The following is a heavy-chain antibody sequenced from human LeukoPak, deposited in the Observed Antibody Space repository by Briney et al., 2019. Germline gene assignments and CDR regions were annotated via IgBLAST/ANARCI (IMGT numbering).Heavy chain of an antibody. CDR1: GFTFSSYS. CDR2: ISSSSSYI. D-gene: IGHD6-13*01. J-gene: IGHJ4*02. CDR3: ARDYSSSRFDY. V-gene: IGHV3-21*01. Sequence: GGSLRLSCAASGFTFSSYSINWVRQAPGEGLQWFSSISSSSSYIYYADPVKGRFTISRDNAKNSLYLQMNSLRAEDTAVYYCARDYSSSRFDYWGQGTLVTVSS.